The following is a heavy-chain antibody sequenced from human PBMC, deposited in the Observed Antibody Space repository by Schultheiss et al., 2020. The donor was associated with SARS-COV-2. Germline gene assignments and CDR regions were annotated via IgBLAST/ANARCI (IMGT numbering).Heavy chain of an antibody. CDR3: ATYGSGRDY. CDR2: ISYDGSIK. D-gene: IGHD3-10*01. Sequence: GASLKISCAASGFTFSSYAMHWVRQAPGKGLEWVAVISYDGSIKYYADSVKGRFTISRDNSKNTLYLQMNSLRAEDTAVYYCATYGSGRDYWGQGTLVTVSS. CDR1: GFTFSSYA. V-gene: IGHV3-30-3*01. J-gene: IGHJ4*02.